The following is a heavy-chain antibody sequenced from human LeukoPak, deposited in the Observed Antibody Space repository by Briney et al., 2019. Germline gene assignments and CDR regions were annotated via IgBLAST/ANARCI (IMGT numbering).Heavy chain of an antibody. D-gene: IGHD5-12*01. J-gene: IGHJ3*02. Sequence: SDTLSLTCTVSGGSISNYHWGWIRQPPGKGLQWIGFIYSSGSTNYNPSLKSRVTISLVSVKNQFSLRVSSVTSADTAVYYCARGNSGYDYAFDIWGQGTMVTVSS. CDR3: ARGNSGYDYAFDI. V-gene: IGHV4-59*07. CDR2: IYSSGST. CDR1: GGSISNYH.